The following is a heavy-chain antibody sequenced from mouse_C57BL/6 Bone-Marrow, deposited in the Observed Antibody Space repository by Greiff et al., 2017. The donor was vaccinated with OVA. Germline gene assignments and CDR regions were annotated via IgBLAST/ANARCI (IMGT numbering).Heavy chain of an antibody. CDR3: ARRWLRGFAY. CDR1: GYAFSSSW. V-gene: IGHV1-82*01. Sequence: QVQLQQSGPELVKPGASVKISCKASGYAFSSSWMNWVKQRPGKGLEWIGRIYPGDGDTNYNGKFKGKATLTADKSSSTAYMQLSSLTSEDSAVYFCARRWLRGFAYWGQGTLVTVSA. J-gene: IGHJ3*01. CDR2: IYPGDGDT. D-gene: IGHD2-2*01.